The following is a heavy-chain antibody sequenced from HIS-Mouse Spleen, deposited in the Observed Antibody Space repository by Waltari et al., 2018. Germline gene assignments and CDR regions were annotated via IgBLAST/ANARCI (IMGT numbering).Heavy chain of an antibody. V-gene: IGHV4-4*07. D-gene: IGHD3-3*01. CDR3: ARDFHDFWSGYYGGDKKHDAFDI. CDR2: IYTSGGT. Sequence: QVQLQESGPGLVKPAETLSLTCTVSGGSISSYYWSWIRQPAGKGLEGDGRIYTSGGTNYNPSLKSRVTMSVDTSKNQFSLKLSSVTAADTAVYYCARDFHDFWSGYYGGDKKHDAFDIWGQGTMVTVSS. J-gene: IGHJ3*02. CDR1: GGSISSYY.